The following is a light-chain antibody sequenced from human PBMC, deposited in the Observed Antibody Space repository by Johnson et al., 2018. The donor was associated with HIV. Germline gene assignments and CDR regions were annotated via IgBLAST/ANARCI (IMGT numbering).Light chain of an antibody. CDR1: SSNIGKNY. Sequence: QSVLTQPPSVSAAPGQKVTISCSGSSSNIGKNYVSWYQQLPGTAPKLLIYDNNKRPSGIPDRFSGSKSGTSATLAITGLQTGDEADYYCGTWDNSLTTGGVFGAGTKVTVL. CDR3: GTWDNSLTTGGV. CDR2: DNN. J-gene: IGLJ1*01. V-gene: IGLV1-51*01.